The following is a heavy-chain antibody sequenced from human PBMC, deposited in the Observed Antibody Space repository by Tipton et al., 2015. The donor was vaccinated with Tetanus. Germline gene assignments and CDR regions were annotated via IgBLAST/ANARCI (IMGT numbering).Heavy chain of an antibody. D-gene: IGHD4-17*01. J-gene: IGHJ2*01. CDR1: GGSISSSSYY. CDR3: ASPYGDYVWYFDL. Sequence: TLSLTCTVSGGSISSSSYYWGWIRQPPGKGLEWTGSIYYSGSTYYNPSLKSRVTISVDTSKNQFSLKLSSVTAADTAVYYCASPYGDYVWYFDLWGRGTLVTVSS. CDR2: IYYSGST. V-gene: IGHV4-39*01.